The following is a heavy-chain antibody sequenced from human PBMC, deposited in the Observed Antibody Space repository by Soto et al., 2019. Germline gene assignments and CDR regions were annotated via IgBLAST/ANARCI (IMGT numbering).Heavy chain of an antibody. J-gene: IGHJ5*02. Sequence: PGGSLRLSCAASGFTFSSYSMNWVRQAPGKGLEWVSYISSSSSNKYYADSVKGRFTISRDNAKNSLYLQMNSLRADDTAVYFCARNGGTFDPWGQGTLVTVSS. CDR1: GFTFSSYS. CDR3: ARNGGTFDP. V-gene: IGHV3-21*04. CDR2: ISSSSSNK. D-gene: IGHD3-16*01.